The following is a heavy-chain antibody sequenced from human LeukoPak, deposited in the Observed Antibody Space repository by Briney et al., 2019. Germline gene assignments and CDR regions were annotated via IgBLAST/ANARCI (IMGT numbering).Heavy chain of an antibody. CDR1: GGSISSYY. J-gene: IGHJ4*02. CDR3: ARKPGSGSYYAYFDY. Sequence: SETLSLTCTVSGGSISSYYWSWIRQPPGKGLEWIGYIYYSGSTNYNPSLKSRVTISVDTSKNQFSLKLSSVTAADTAVYYCARKPGSGSYYAYFDYWGQGTLVTVSS. D-gene: IGHD3-10*01. CDR2: IYYSGST. V-gene: IGHV4-59*01.